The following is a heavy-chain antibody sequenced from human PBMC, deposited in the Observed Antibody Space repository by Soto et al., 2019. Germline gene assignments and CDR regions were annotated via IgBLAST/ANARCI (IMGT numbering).Heavy chain of an antibody. D-gene: IGHD3-9*01. CDR3: ARDRAVYDFLTGLPVSH. CDR2: ISNTGRTI. Sequence: QVQLVESGGGLVKPGRSLRLSCAASGFTFSDFYMSWIRQAPGKGLEWISYISNTGRTIYYRDSVRGRFTISRDNGKNSLYLQMNNLRVEDTAIYYCARDRAVYDFLTGLPVSHWGPGILVTVSA. V-gene: IGHV3-11*01. J-gene: IGHJ4*02. CDR1: GFTFSDFY.